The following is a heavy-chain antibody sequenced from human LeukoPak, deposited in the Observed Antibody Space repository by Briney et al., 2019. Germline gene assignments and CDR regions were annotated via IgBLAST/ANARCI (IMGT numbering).Heavy chain of an antibody. CDR3: ARGNSYNYGDFDY. CDR1: GGYISSYY. J-gene: IGHJ4*02. CDR2: IYYSGST. V-gene: IGHV4-59*01. Sequence: PSETLSLTCTVSGGYISSYYWNWIRQPPGKGLEWIGYIYYSGSTTHNPSLKSRVIISVDTSKNQFSLNLTSVTAADTAAYYCARGNSYNYGDFDYWGQGTLVTVSS. D-gene: IGHD5-18*01.